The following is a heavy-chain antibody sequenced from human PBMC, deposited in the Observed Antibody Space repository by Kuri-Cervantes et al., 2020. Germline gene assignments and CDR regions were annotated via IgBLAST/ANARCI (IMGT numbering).Heavy chain of an antibody. CDR2: MFYSGSP. V-gene: IGHV4-39*01. J-gene: IGHJ5*02. CDR1: GASISSSSYY. D-gene: IGHD3-9*01. Sequence: ESLKISCTVSGASISSSSYYWGWIRQPPGKGLEWIGTMFYSGSPYLNPSLKSRVSISVDTSKNQFSLKLSSVTAADTALYYCARRKFNLLTGTNWFDLWGQGTLVTVSS. CDR3: ARRKFNLLTGTNWFDL.